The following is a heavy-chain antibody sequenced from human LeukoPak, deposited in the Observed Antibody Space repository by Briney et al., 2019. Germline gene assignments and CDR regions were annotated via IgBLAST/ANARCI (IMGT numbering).Heavy chain of an antibody. CDR2: IYTRGST. V-gene: IGHV4-4*07. Sequence: SETLSLTCTVSGVSINRHYLNWIRQPPGKGLEWIGRIYTRGSTNYNPSLKSRVTMSVDTSKTQFSLKLSSVTAADTAVYYCARGRYCSADICSGGDAFDIWGQGTMVSVSS. J-gene: IGHJ3*02. CDR1: GVSINRHY. CDR3: ARGRYCSADICSGGDAFDI. D-gene: IGHD2-15*01.